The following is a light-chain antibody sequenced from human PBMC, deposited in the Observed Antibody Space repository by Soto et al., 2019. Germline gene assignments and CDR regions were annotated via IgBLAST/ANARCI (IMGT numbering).Light chain of an antibody. CDR2: GAS. J-gene: IGKJ2*01. Sequence: EIVLTQSPGTPSLSPGERATLSCRASQRVKSGYLAWYQQKPGQPPRLLISGASSRATGIPDRFSGSGSGTDFTLTISGLEPEDFAVYYCQQYGTSHMYTFGQGTKLEIK. CDR1: QRVKSGY. V-gene: IGKV3-20*01. CDR3: QQYGTSHMYT.